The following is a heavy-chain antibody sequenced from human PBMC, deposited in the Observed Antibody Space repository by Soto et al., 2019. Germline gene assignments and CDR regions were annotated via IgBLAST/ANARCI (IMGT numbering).Heavy chain of an antibody. Sequence: QAQLVQSGAEVKKSGASVRVSCKASGYTLTNYGVTWVRQAPGQGLEWLGRVTPYKADTNSAQNLQGRVTMATDTSTNTAYLELRSLRSDDTAVYFCATDGPSYSGNLYAFDIWGQGTMVTVSA. D-gene: IGHD5-12*01. CDR2: VTPYKADT. J-gene: IGHJ3*02. CDR3: ATDGPSYSGNLYAFDI. CDR1: GYTLTNYG. V-gene: IGHV1-18*04.